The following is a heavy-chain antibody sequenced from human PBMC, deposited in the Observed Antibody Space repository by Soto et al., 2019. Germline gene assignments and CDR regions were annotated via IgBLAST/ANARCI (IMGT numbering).Heavy chain of an antibody. CDR3: AKDPLRAANSGAYYFDY. V-gene: IGHV3-30*18. CDR1: GFTFNSYG. D-gene: IGHD7-27*01. CDR2: ISYDGSNK. J-gene: IGHJ4*02. Sequence: QVQLVESGGGVVQPGRSLRLSCAASGFTFNSYGMHWVRQAPGKGLEWVAVISYDGSNKYYADSVKGRLTISRDNSKKTLYLNMNSLRAEDTALYYCAKDPLRAANSGAYYFDYWGQGTLATASS.